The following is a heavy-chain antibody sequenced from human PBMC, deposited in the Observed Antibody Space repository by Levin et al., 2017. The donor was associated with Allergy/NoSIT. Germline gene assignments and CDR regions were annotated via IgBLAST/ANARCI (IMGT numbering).Heavy chain of an antibody. J-gene: IGHJ4*02. CDR2: IGGSGGSI. Sequence: LSLTCAASGFTFSSYAMTWVRQAPGKGLEWVSVIGGSGGSIYYADSVKGRFTISRDNSKNTLYLHMNSLRAEDTAVYYCARDPTTVNRGYFDYWGQGTLVTVSS. CDR3: ARDPTTVNRGYFDY. CDR1: GFTFSSYA. D-gene: IGHD4-11*01. V-gene: IGHV3-23*01.